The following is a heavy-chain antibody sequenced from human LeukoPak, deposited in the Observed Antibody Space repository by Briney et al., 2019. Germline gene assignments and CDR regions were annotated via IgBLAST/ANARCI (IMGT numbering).Heavy chain of an antibody. D-gene: IGHD6-19*01. CDR1: GGSISSSSYY. J-gene: IGHJ6*03. CDR3: ARFSPSIAVAGTFFSYYYYYMDV. Sequence: SETLSLTCTVSGGSISSSSYYWGWIRQPPGKGPEWIGYIYYSGSTNYNPSLKSRVTISVDTSKNQFSLKLSSVTAADTAVYYCARFSPSIAVAGTFFSYYYYYMDVWGKGTTVTVSS. V-gene: IGHV4-61*05. CDR2: IYYSGST.